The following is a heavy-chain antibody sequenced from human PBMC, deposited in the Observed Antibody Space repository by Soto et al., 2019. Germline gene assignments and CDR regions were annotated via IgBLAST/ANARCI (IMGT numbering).Heavy chain of an antibody. CDR3: ARSEVGATYSDY. Sequence: QVQLVESGGGVVQPGRSLRLSCAASGFTFNNYVMNWVRQAPGKGLEWVAVISSDGVNKYYADSVKGRFTISRDNSQNPRYLQVNSLRPTDTAVSDCARSEVGATYSDYWGQGTLVTVSS. D-gene: IGHD1-26*01. J-gene: IGHJ4*02. CDR1: GFTFNNYV. CDR2: ISSDGVNK. V-gene: IGHV3-30-3*01.